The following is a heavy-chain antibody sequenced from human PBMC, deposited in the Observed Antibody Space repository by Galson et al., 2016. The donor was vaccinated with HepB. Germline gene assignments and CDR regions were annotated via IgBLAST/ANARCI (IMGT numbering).Heavy chain of an antibody. D-gene: IGHD1-26*01. CDR1: EFSFSTYG. J-gene: IGHJ2*01. Sequence: SLRLSCAASEFSFSTYGMHWVRQAPGKGLEWVAAISHLGTYEYYSDSVKGRFTISRDNSKNTLDLQMSSLRVEDTALYYCAKEWGGPGQVTWYFGLWGRGTLVTVSS. CDR2: ISHLGTYE. CDR3: AKEWGGPGQVTWYFGL. V-gene: IGHV3-30*18.